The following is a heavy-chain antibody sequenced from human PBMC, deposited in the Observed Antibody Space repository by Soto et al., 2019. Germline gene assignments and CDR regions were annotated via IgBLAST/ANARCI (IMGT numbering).Heavy chain of an antibody. D-gene: IGHD3-3*01. CDR2: ISAYNGNT. CDR3: ARDYDFWSGYSPPEYYFDY. J-gene: IGHJ4*02. V-gene: IGHV1-18*01. Sequence: ASVKVSCKASGYTFTSYGISWVRQAPGQGLEWMGWISAYNGNTNYAQKLQGRVTMTTDTSTSTAYMELRSLRSDDTAVYYCARDYDFWSGYSPPEYYFDYWGQGTLVTVSS. CDR1: GYTFTSYG.